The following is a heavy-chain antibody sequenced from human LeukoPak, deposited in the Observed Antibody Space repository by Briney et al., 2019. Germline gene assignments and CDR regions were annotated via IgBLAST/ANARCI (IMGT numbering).Heavy chain of an antibody. CDR2: IYWDDDK. CDR3: AHRLDLVGNWHSGAFDF. CDR1: GFSLRSSPMG. J-gene: IGHJ3*01. D-gene: IGHD1/OR15-1a*01. V-gene: IGHV2-5*02. Sequence: SGPTLVNPTETLTLTCTFSGFSLRSSPMGVGWIRQPPGKALEWLALIYWDDDKRYRPSLQSRLTITKDTSKNQVVLTMANMDPVDTATYFCAHRLDLVGNWHSGAFDFWGRGTMVTVSS.